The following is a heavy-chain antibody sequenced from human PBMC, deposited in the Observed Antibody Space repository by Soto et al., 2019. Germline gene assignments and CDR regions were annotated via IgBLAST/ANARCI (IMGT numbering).Heavy chain of an antibody. J-gene: IGHJ4*02. CDR3: ARDSGSWSGYDFFDF. D-gene: IGHD5-12*01. V-gene: IGHV4-4*07. CDR2: IYSSGST. Sequence: SETLSLTCTVSGTSIRNHYWGWIRQPAGKGLEWIGRIYSSGSTNYNPSLKSRVTMSVDTSKNQFSLKVSSVTAADTAVYYCARDSGSWSGYDFFDFWGQGSLVTVSS. CDR1: GTSIRNHY.